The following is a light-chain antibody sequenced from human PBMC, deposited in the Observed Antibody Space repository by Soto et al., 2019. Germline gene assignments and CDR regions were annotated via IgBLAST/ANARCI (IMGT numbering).Light chain of an antibody. Sequence: EIVLTQSPATLSLSPGERATLSCRASQSISSHLAWYQQKPGQAPRLLIYGASNRATGIPARFSGSGSGTDFTLTISSLEPEDFAVYYCQQRINWPLIFGGGTKVEIK. J-gene: IGKJ4*01. CDR1: QSISSH. CDR2: GAS. CDR3: QQRINWPLI. V-gene: IGKV3-11*01.